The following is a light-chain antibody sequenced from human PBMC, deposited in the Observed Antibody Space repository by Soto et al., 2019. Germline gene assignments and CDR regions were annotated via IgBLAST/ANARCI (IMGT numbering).Light chain of an antibody. Sequence: QSALTQPASVSGSPGQSITISCTGTSSDVGTYNLVSWYQQHPGKAPKLFIYDVSNRPSGVSNRFSGSKSGNTASLTISGVQAEDEAFYYCSSYTDTNTLVFGGGTKLTVL. CDR3: SSYTDTNTLV. CDR1: SSDVGTYNL. J-gene: IGLJ3*02. V-gene: IGLV2-14*02. CDR2: DVS.